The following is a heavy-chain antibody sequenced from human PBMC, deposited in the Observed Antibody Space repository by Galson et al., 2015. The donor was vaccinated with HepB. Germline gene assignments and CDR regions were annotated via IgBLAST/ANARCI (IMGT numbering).Heavy chain of an antibody. CDR3: ARESGYCSGGSCFLYYYYYMDV. CDR1: GFTFSSYA. CDR2: ISYDGSNK. V-gene: IGHV3-30-3*01. D-gene: IGHD2-15*01. Sequence: SLRLSCAASGFTFSSYAMHWVRQAPGKGLEWVAVISYDGSNKYYADSVKGRFTISRDNSKNTLYLQMNSLRAEDTAVYYCARESGYCSGGSCFLYYYYYMDVWGKGTTVTVSS. J-gene: IGHJ6*03.